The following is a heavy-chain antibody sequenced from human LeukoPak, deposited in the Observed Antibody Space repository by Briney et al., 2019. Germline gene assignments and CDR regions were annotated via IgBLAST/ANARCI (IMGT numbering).Heavy chain of an antibody. J-gene: IGHJ4*02. CDR2: INHSGST. Sequence: SETLSLTCAVYGGSFSCYYWSWIRQPPGKGLEWIGEINHSGSTNYNPSLKSRVTISVDTSKNQFSLKLSSVTAADTAVYYCARGAMVKSRLDYWGQGTLVTVSS. CDR1: GGSFSCYY. D-gene: IGHD5-18*01. V-gene: IGHV4-34*01. CDR3: ARGAMVKSRLDY.